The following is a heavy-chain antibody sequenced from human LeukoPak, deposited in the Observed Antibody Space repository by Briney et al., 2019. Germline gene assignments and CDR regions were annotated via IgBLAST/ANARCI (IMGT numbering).Heavy chain of an antibody. V-gene: IGHV3-7*01. J-gene: IGHJ4*02. CDR1: GFTFRSYW. CDR2: IEQDGSEK. CDR3: AREGYYFEF. Sequence: PGGSLRLSCAASGFTFRSYWMSWVRQAPGKGLEWVANIEQDGSEKYYVDSVKGRFTISRDNADNSLYLQMSSLRAEDTAVYYCAREGYYFEFWGQGTLVTVSS.